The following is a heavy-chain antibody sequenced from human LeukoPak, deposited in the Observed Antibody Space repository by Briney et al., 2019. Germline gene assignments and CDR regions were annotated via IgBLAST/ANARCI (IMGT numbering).Heavy chain of an antibody. J-gene: IGHJ4*02. D-gene: IGHD6-13*01. CDR2: ISGSGGST. V-gene: IGHV3-23*01. Sequence: GGSLRHSCAASGFTFGTYAMTWVRQAPGNGLEWVSVISGSGGSTNYADSVKGRFIISRDNSRNTLFLQMNSLRAEDTAVYYCAKHHYSSSRDYFDYWGQGTLVTVSS. CDR1: GFTFGTYA. CDR3: AKHHYSSSRDYFDY.